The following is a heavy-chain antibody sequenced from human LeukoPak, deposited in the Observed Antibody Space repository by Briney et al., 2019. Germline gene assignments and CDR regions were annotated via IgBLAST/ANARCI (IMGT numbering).Heavy chain of an antibody. CDR1: GYTFTGYY. D-gene: IGHD6-13*01. Sequence: ASVKVSCKASGYTFTGYYMHWVRQAPGQGLEWMGWINPNSVATNYAQKFQGRVTMTRDTSISTAYMELSRLRSDDTAVYYCARGSSSWYVIVPNFDYWGQGTLVTVSS. J-gene: IGHJ4*02. CDR3: ARGSSSWYVIVPNFDY. V-gene: IGHV1-2*02. CDR2: INPNSVAT.